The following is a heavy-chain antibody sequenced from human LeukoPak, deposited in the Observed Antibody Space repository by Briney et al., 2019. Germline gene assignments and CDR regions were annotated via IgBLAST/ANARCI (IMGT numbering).Heavy chain of an antibody. CDR2: IYSSGST. D-gene: IGHD3-3*01. CDR1: GGSISTHY. J-gene: IGHJ4*02. Sequence: SGTLSLTCTVSGGSISTHYWSWIRQPPGKGLEYIGFIYSSGSTNYNPSLKSRVTMSLDTSKNQFSLKLSSVTAADTAVYYCARSIFGATSNPSYFDYWGQGTLVTVSS. V-gene: IGHV4-59*08. CDR3: ARSIFGATSNPSYFDY.